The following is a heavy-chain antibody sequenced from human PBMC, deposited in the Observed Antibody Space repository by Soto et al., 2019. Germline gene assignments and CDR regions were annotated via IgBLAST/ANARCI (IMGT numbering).Heavy chain of an antibody. D-gene: IGHD3-22*01. CDR2: ISYDGSNK. Sequence: GGSLRLSCAASGFTFSSYGMHWVRQAPGKGLEWVAVISYDGSNKYYADSVKGRFTISRDNSKNTLYLQMNSLRAEDTAVYYCASLRRYYDSSGPFDYWGQGTLVTVPQ. CDR1: GFTFSSYG. CDR3: ASLRRYYDSSGPFDY. J-gene: IGHJ4*02. V-gene: IGHV3-30*03.